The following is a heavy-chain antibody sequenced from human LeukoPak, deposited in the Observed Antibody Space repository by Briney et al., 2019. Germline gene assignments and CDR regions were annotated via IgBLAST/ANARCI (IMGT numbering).Heavy chain of an antibody. D-gene: IGHD4-11*01. V-gene: IGHV1-46*01. CDR3: ARDLGFMWATVTTRGVDY. CDR2: INPSGGST. Sequence: ASVKVSCKASGYTFTSYYMHWVRQAPGQGLEWMGIINPSGGSTSYAQKFQGRVTMTRDTSTSTVYMELSSLRSEDTAVYYCARDLGFMWATVTTRGVDYGGRGPRVTVS. CDR1: GYTFTSYY. J-gene: IGHJ4*02.